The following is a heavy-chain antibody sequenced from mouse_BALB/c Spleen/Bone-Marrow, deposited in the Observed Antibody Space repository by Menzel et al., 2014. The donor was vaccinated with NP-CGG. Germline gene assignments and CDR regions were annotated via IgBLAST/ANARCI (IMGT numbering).Heavy chain of an antibody. D-gene: IGHD1-1*01. V-gene: IGHV1-26*01. CDR1: GYTFTDYY. CDR2: INPNNGDT. CDR3: ARDYGSSYVAY. Sequence: DVQLQESGPELVKPGASVKMSCKASGYTFTDYYMNWVKQSHGKSLEWIGDINPNNGDTFYNQKFNGKATLTVDNSSSTAYMQLNSLTSEDSAVYYCARDYGSSYVAYWGQGTLVTVSA. J-gene: IGHJ3*01.